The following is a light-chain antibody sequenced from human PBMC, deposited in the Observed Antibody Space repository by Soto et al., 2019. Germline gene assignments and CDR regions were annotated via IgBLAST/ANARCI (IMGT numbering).Light chain of an antibody. CDR2: DAS. J-gene: IGKJ1*01. CDR1: QSVSRD. Sequence: EVVMTQSPATLSVSKGERATLSCRASQSVSRDLVWYQQKPGQAPRLLIYDASKRATGIPPRFSGGGSGTDFTLTVSSLEPEDFAVYYCQQRITWPWTFGQGTKVDIK. V-gene: IGKV3-11*01. CDR3: QQRITWPWT.